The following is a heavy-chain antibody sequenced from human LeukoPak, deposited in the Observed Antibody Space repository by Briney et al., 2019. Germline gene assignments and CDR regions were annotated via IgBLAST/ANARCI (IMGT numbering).Heavy chain of an antibody. CDR1: GFTFSGSA. Sequence: PGGPLRLSCAASGFTFSGSAMHWVRQASGKGLEWGGRIRSKANSYATDYGASMKGRFTISVDESKNTAYLQMNSLKTEDTAVYYCTSSLPEGDSSGWYYYWGQGTLVTVSS. J-gene: IGHJ4*02. V-gene: IGHV3-73*01. CDR2: IRSKANSYAT. D-gene: IGHD6-19*01. CDR3: TSSLPEGDSSGWYYY.